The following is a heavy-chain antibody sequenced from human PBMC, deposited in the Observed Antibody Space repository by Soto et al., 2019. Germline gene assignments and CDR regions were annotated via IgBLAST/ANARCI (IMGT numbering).Heavy chain of an antibody. Sequence: SQTLSLTCAISGDSVSSNSATWHWIGQASSRGLEWLGRTYYRSKWYNDYAVSVKSRITISRDNAKNSLYLQMNSLRVEDTAVYYCAAPPTGNVYFNHWGQGALVTVSS. J-gene: IGHJ1*01. D-gene: IGHD2-8*02. CDR3: AAPPTGNVYFNH. CDR2: TYYRSKWYN. CDR1: GDSVSSNSAT. V-gene: IGHV6-1*01.